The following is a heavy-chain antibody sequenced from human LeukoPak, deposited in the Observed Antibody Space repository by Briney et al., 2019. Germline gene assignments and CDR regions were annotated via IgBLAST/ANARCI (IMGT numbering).Heavy chain of an antibody. J-gene: IGHJ4*02. CDR1: GYTFSGTGWY. Sequence: ASVKVSCKASGYTFSGTGWYLYWLRQAPGQGLECMGWIHPNNGDTAYAQKFEGRVAMTRDTSISTAYIELRRLRPDDTAVYFCARDGPAQMVDLDYWGQGTLVTVSS. D-gene: IGHD3-10*01. CDR2: IHPNNGDT. V-gene: IGHV1-2*02. CDR3: ARDGPAQMVDLDY.